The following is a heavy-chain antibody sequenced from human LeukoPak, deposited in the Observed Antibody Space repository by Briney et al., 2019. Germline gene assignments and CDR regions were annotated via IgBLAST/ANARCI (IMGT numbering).Heavy chain of an antibody. V-gene: IGHV4-4*07. Sequence: SETLSLTCTVSGGSISSYYWSCIRQPPGKGLECIGRIYTSGSPNYTPSLKSRLTISVDTSKNQFSLKLSSVTAADPAVYYCARGSIEAAGTPIDYWGQGTLVTVSS. CDR2: IYTSGSP. CDR3: ARGSIEAAGTPIDY. J-gene: IGHJ4*02. D-gene: IGHD6-13*01. CDR1: GGSISSYY.